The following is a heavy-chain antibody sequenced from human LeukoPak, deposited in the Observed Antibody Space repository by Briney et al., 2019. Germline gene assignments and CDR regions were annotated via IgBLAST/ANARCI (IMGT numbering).Heavy chain of an antibody. CDR1: GFTFSSYA. J-gene: IGHJ1*01. Sequence: GGSLRLSCAASGFTFSSYAMSWVRQAPGKGLEWVSAISGSGGSTYYADSVKGRFTISRDNSKNTLYLQMNSLRAEDTAVYYCAKYVGYDSSGYYYAQEYFQHWGQGTLVTVSS. V-gene: IGHV3-23*01. D-gene: IGHD3-22*01. CDR3: AKYVGYDSSGYYYAQEYFQH. CDR2: ISGSGGST.